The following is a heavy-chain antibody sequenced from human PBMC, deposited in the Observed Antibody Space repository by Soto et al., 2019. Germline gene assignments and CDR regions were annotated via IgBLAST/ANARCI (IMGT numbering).Heavy chain of an antibody. CDR2: INPSGGST. CDR1: GYTFTSYY. CDR3: ARALYYYDSSGFEVNWFDP. J-gene: IGHJ5*02. Sequence: QVQLVQSGAEVKKTGASVKVSCKASGYTFTSYYMHWVRQAPGQGLEWMGIINPSGGSTSYAQKFQGRVTMTRDTSTSTVYMELSSLRSEDTAVYYCARALYYYDSSGFEVNWFDPWGQGTLVTVSS. V-gene: IGHV1-46*01. D-gene: IGHD3-22*01.